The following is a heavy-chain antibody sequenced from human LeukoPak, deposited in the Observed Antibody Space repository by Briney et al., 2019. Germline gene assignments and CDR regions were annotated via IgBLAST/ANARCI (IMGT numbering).Heavy chain of an antibody. J-gene: IGHJ6*03. CDR1: GGSFSGYY. CDR3: ARRGRYDFWSGYDYYYYYYMDV. CDR2: INHSGST. D-gene: IGHD3-3*01. Sequence: SETLSLTCAVYGGSFSGYYWSWIRQPPGKGLEWIGEINHSGSTNYNPSLKSRVTISVDTSKNQFSLKLSSVTAADTAVYYCARRGRYDFWSGYDYYYYYYMDVWGKGTTVTVSS. V-gene: IGHV4-34*01.